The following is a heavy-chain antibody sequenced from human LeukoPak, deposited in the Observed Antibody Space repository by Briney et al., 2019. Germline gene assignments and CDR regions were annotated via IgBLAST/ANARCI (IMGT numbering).Heavy chain of an antibody. Sequence: GGSLRLSCAASGFTFSSYWMVWVRQAPGKGLVWVSATNTDGSTTTYADSVKGRFTIARDDARNTVYLQMNSLRVEDTAVYYCYGANVQHWGPGTLVTVHS. V-gene: IGHV3-74*01. CDR1: GFTFSSYW. CDR3: YGANVQH. D-gene: IGHD4-17*01. CDR2: TNTDGSTT. J-gene: IGHJ1*01.